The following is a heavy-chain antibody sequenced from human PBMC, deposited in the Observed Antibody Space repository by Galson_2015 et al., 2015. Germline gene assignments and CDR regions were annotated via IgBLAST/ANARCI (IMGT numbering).Heavy chain of an antibody. CDR3: AKDCLYDSSGYYGVRSDAFDI. J-gene: IGHJ3*02. Sequence: SLRLSCAASGFTFGDYAMSWVRQAPGKGLEWVGFIRSKAYGGTTEYAASVKGRFTISGDDSKSIAYLQMNSLKTEDTAVYYCAKDCLYDSSGYYGVRSDAFDIWGQGTMVTVSS. CDR2: IRSKAYGGTT. V-gene: IGHV3-49*04. D-gene: IGHD3-22*01. CDR1: GFTFGDYA.